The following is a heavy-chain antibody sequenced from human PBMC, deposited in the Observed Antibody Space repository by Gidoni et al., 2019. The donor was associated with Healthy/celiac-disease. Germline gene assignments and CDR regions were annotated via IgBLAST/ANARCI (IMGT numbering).Heavy chain of an antibody. D-gene: IGHD2-2*01. Sequence: EVQLVESGGGLVKPGGSLRLACAASGFTFSRFSMNWVRQAPGKGLEWVSSISSSSSYIYYADSVKGRFTISRDNAKNSLYLQMNSLRAEDTAVYYCARVGYCSSTSCEDPYYYYMDVWGKGTTVTVSS. CDR1: GFTFSRFS. J-gene: IGHJ6*03. CDR3: ARVGYCSSTSCEDPYYYYMDV. CDR2: ISSSSSYI. V-gene: IGHV3-21*01.